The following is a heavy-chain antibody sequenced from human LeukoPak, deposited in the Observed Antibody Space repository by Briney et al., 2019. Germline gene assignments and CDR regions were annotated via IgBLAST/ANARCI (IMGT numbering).Heavy chain of an antibody. CDR1: GYTFTRYD. CDR2: MNPNSGNT. J-gene: IGHJ4*02. Sequence: ASVKVSCKASGYTFTRYDINWVRQAPGQGLEWMGWMNPNSGNTGYAQKFQGRVTMTRNTSISTAYMELSSLRSEDTAVYYCARGPRWSPGGDYWGQGTLVTVSS. V-gene: IGHV1-8*01. D-gene: IGHD4-23*01. CDR3: ARGPRWSPGGDY.